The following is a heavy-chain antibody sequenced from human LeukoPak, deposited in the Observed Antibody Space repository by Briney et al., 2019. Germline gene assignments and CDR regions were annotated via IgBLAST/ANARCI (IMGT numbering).Heavy chain of an antibody. CDR2: IYYSGST. Sequence: SETLSLTCTVSGGSISSSSYYWSWTRQPPGKGLEWIGYIYYSGSTNYNPSLRSRVTISVDTSKNQFSLRLSSVTAADTAVYYCARGRRVPAAIYYYYYYMDVWGKGTTVTISS. CDR3: ARGRRVPAAIYYYYYYMDV. V-gene: IGHV4-61*01. D-gene: IGHD2-2*01. CDR1: GGSISSSSYY. J-gene: IGHJ6*03.